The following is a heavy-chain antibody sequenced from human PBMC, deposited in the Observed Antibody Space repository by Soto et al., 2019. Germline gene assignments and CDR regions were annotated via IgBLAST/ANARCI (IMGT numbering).Heavy chain of an antibody. CDR1: GFTFSSYA. D-gene: IGHD3-10*01. CDR3: ASDAMGYGSGALKPY. V-gene: IGHV3-30-3*01. Sequence: QVQLVESGGGVVQPGRSLRLSCAASGFTFSSYAMHWVRQAPGKGLEWVAVISYDGSNKYYADSVKGRFTISRDNSKNTLYLQMNSLRAEDTAVYYCASDAMGYGSGALKPYWGQGTLVTVSS. CDR2: ISYDGSNK. J-gene: IGHJ4*02.